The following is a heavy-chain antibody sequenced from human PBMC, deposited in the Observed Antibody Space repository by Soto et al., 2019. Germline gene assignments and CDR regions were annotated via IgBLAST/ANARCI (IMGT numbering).Heavy chain of an antibody. V-gene: IGHV3-30*18. D-gene: IGHD1-26*01. CDR2: ISYDGSNK. CDR3: AKAMWEDGLYYYYYYGMDV. J-gene: IGHJ6*02. CDR1: GFTFSSYG. Sequence: PGGSLRLSCAASGFTFSSYGMHWVRQAPGKGLEWVAVISYDGSNKYYADSVKGRFTISRDNSKNTLYLQMNSLRAEDTAVYYCAKAMWEDGLYYYYYYGMDVWFQGTTVIVSS.